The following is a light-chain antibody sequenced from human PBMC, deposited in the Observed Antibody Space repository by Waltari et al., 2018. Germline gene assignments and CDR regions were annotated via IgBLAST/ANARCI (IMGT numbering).Light chain of an antibody. Sequence: EIVMTQSPATLSVSPGERATLSCRASQSVSSNLAWYQQKPGQAPRLLMYDTSTRATGVPVRFSARGSGTEFTLTISSMRSEDFALYFCQQYNKWPPITFGPGTKVDIK. CDR1: QSVSSN. J-gene: IGKJ3*01. CDR2: DTS. CDR3: QQYNKWPPIT. V-gene: IGKV3-15*01.